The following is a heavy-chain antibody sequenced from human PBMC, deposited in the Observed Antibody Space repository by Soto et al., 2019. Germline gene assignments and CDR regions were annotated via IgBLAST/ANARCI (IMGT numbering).Heavy chain of an antibody. Sequence: QVQLVQSGAEVKKPGASVKVSCKASGYTFTGYYMHWVRQAPGQGLEWMGWINPNSGGTNYAQKFQGRVTMTRDTSISTAYMELSRLRSDDTAVYYCARRLPLRDYYYYYGMDVWGQGTTVTASS. CDR2: INPNSGGT. D-gene: IGHD5-12*01. CDR1: GYTFTGYY. CDR3: ARRLPLRDYYYYYGMDV. V-gene: IGHV1-2*02. J-gene: IGHJ6*02.